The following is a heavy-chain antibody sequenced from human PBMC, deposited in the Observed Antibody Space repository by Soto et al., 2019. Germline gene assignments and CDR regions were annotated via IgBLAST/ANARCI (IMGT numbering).Heavy chain of an antibody. V-gene: IGHV3-23*01. CDR2: ISGTGGST. CDR1: GFTFNSSA. D-gene: IGHD6-13*01. Sequence: EVQLLESGGGLVQPGGSLRLSCAASGFTFNSSAMSGVRQAPGKGLEWVSAISGTGGSTYYADSVKGRFTISRDNSKNTLFLQMNSLRAEDTAVYSCAKDVHYNSRTDYFDYWGQGTLVTVSS. J-gene: IGHJ4*02. CDR3: AKDVHYNSRTDYFDY.